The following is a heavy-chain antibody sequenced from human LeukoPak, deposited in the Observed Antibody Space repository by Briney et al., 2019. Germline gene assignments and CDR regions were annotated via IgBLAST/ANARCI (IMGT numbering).Heavy chain of an antibody. J-gene: IGHJ5*02. Sequence: GGSLRLSCAASGFTFSGSAMHWVRQASGKGLEWVGRIRSKANSYATAYAASVKGRFTISRDDSKNTAYLQMNSLKTEDTAVYYCTSRFDFWSGSNQFDPWGQGTLVTVSS. V-gene: IGHV3-73*01. D-gene: IGHD3-3*01. CDR2: IRSKANSYAT. CDR3: TSRFDFWSGSNQFDP. CDR1: GFTFSGSA.